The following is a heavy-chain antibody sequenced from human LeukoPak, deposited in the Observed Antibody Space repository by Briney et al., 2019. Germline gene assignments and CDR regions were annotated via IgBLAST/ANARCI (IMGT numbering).Heavy chain of an antibody. CDR2: INPNTGGT. J-gene: IGHJ4*02. Sequence: ASVKVSCKASGYSSSDNYMHWVRQAPGQGLEWMGWINPNTGGTNYAQKFQGRVTMTRDASISTAYLELSGLTSDDTALYYCAREVYGDSSFDFWGQGTLLSVSS. CDR1: GYSSSDNY. V-gene: IGHV1-2*02. CDR3: AREVYGDSSFDF. D-gene: IGHD4-17*01.